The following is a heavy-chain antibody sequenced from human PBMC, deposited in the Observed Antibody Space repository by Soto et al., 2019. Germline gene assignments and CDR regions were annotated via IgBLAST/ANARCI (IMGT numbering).Heavy chain of an antibody. CDR1: GFSFASFA. CDR3: AKWSYLDY. V-gene: IGHV3-23*01. D-gene: IGHD3-3*01. CDR2: ISGSDGKT. J-gene: IGHJ4*02. Sequence: GSLRLSCTTSGFSFASFAMTWVRQAPGKGLEWVVTISGSDGKTYYADSVKGRFSISRDTSRNTLYLRMNSLRADDTAIYYCAKWSYLDYWGQGTRVTVS.